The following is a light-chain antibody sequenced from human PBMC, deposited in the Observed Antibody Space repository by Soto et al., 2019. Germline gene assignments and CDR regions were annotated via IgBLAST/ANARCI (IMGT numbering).Light chain of an antibody. Sequence: SLSPGERSTLSCRASESVSSSYLAWYQQKPRQAPRLLIYGASSRATGIPDRFSGSGSRTDFTLTISSLEPEDFAVYYCQQRSNWPRTFGQGTKV. CDR1: ESVSSSY. CDR3: QQRSNWPRT. CDR2: GAS. V-gene: IGKV3D-20*02. J-gene: IGKJ1*01.